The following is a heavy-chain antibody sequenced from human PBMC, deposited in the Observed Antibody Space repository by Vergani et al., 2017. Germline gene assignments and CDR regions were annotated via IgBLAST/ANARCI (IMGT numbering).Heavy chain of an antibody. CDR3: VRGASGDYVSSFDY. V-gene: IGHV3-30-3*01. CDR2: ISYDGSNK. CDR1: GFTFSSYA. Sequence: QVQLVESGGGVVQPGRSLILSCAASGFTFSSYAMHCVRQAPGKGLEWVAVISYDGSNKYYADSVKGRFTISRDNSKNTLYLQMNSLRAEDTAVYYCVRGASGDYVSSFDYWGQGTLVTV. D-gene: IGHD4-17*01. J-gene: IGHJ4*02.